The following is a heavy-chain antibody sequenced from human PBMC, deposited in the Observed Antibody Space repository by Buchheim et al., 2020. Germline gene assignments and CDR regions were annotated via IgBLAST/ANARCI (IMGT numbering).Heavy chain of an antibody. Sequence: EVQLLESGGGLVQPGGSLRLSCAASGFTFSSYAMSWVRQAPGKGLEWVSAISGSGGSTYYADSVKGRFTISRDNSKNTLYLQMNSLRAEDTAVYYCAKVVLVAGSPTEINYYYYYGMDVWGQGTT. CDR1: GFTFSSYA. CDR2: ISGSGGST. V-gene: IGHV3-23*01. J-gene: IGHJ6*02. D-gene: IGHD6-19*01. CDR3: AKVVLVAGSPTEINYYYYYGMDV.